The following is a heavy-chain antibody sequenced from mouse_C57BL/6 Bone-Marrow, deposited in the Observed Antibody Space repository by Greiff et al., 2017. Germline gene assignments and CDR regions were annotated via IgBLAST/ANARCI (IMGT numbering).Heavy chain of an antibody. CDR3: TRYYYGSLWYFDV. D-gene: IGHD1-1*01. CDR2: IDPETGGT. CDR1: GYTFTDYE. V-gene: IGHV1-15*01. Sequence: QVQLQQSGAELVRPGASVTLSCKASGYTFTDYEMHWVKQTPVHGLEWIGAIDPETGGTAYNQKFKGKAILTADKSSSTAYMELRSLTSEDSDVYYCTRYYYGSLWYFDVWGTGTTVTVSS. J-gene: IGHJ1*03.